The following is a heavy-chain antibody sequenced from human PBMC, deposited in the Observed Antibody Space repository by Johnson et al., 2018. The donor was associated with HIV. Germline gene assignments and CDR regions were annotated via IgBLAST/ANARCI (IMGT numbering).Heavy chain of an antibody. J-gene: IGHJ3*02. CDR2: ILYDGSNK. CDR1: GFTFSSYA. D-gene: IGHD2-21*01. V-gene: IGHV3-30-3*01. Sequence: VQVVESGGGVVQPGRSLRLSCAASGFTFSSYAMHWVRQAPGKGLEWVAVILYDGSNKYYADSVKGRFTISRDNSKNTLYLQMNSLRAEDTAVYYCARAMWREEAFDIWGQGTMVTVSS. CDR3: ARAMWREEAFDI.